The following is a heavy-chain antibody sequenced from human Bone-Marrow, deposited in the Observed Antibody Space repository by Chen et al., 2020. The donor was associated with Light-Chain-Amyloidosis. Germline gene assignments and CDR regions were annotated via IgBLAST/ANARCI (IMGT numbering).Heavy chain of an antibody. J-gene: IGHJ5*02. V-gene: IGHV3-11*01. CDR1: GFTFSDYS. CDR2: MSSSGVII. Sequence: QVQLVESGGGLVKPGGSLRLSCAASGFTFSDYSMTWLRQAPGKGLEWVSYMSSSGVIIYYADAVKGRFTISRDNAKTSLYLQMDSLRVEDTAVYHCARDRGHSFGLVWFDPWGQGTLVTVSS. D-gene: IGHD5-18*01. CDR3: ARDRGHSFGLVWFDP.